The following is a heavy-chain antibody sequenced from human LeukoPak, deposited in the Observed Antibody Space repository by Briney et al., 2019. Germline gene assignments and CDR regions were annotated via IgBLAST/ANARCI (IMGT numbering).Heavy chain of an antibody. CDR2: IYYSGST. V-gene: IGHV4-30-4*08. Sequence: SQTLSLTCTVSGGSISSGDYYWGWIRQPPGKGLEWIGYIYYSGSTYYNPSLKSRVTISVDTSKNQFSLKLSSVTAADTAVYYCARVRSSTLYAFDIWGQGTMVTVSS. CDR3: ARVRSSTLYAFDI. CDR1: GGSISSGDYY. J-gene: IGHJ3*02. D-gene: IGHD6-13*01.